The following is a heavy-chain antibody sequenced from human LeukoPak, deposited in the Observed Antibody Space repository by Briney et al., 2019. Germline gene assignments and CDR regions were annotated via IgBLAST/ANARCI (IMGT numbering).Heavy chain of an antibody. V-gene: IGHV3-23*01. CDR3: ANDSSSGWLGDYFDH. CDR2: ISGSGDRV. CDR1: GVTSNNSA. J-gene: IGHJ4*02. D-gene: IGHD6-19*01. Sequence: GGSLRLSRAVSGVTSNNSAMSWVRQAPGKGLEWVSGISGSGDRVYYADSVKGRFTISRDKSKNTLYLQMNSLRAEDTAVYYCANDSSSGWLGDYFDHWGQGTLVTVSS.